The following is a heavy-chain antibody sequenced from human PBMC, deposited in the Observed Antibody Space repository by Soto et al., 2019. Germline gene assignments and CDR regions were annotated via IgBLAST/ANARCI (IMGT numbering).Heavy chain of an antibody. Sequence: SETLSLTCAVSGASISSDNYSWNWIRQPPGKGLEWIGNIYQSGRTYYEPSLKSRVTLSVHTSKNQFALKLSSVTAADTAVYYCARGLITGSQYSGGWYYFDSWAQGTQVTVSS. CDR2: IYQSGRT. CDR3: ARGLITGSQYSGGWYYFDS. J-gene: IGHJ4*02. V-gene: IGHV4-30-2*03. CDR1: GASISSDNYS. D-gene: IGHD1-26*01.